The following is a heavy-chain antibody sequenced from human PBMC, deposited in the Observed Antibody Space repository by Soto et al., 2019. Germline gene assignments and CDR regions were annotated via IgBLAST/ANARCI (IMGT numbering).Heavy chain of an antibody. V-gene: IGHV5-51*01. CDR2: IYPDDSDT. CDR3: ARRRSGDAFDV. D-gene: IGHD1-26*01. Sequence: GESLKISCEASGYSFNTYWIGWVRQMPGKGLEWMGIIYPDDSDTRVNPSFQGQVTISADKSITTAYLQWNSLKASDTAMYFCARRRSGDAFDVWGQGTLVTVS. J-gene: IGHJ3*01. CDR1: GYSFNTYW.